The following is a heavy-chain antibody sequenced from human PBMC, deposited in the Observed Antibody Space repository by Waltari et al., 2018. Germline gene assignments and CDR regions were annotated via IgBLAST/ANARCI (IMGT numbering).Heavy chain of an antibody. J-gene: IGHJ4*02. CDR2: ISDGGDVL. V-gene: IGHV3-23*01. CDR1: GFTFSSYA. D-gene: IGHD6-13*01. CDR3: ARGGMTWYGFDY. Sequence: EVQLLESGGGLVQPGGSLRLSCAASGFTFSSYALSWVRQAPGKGLGWVAAISDGGDVLYYADSVKGRFTISRDQSKNTLYLQMNSLRVEDTALFYCARGGMTWYGFDYWGQGTLVTVSS.